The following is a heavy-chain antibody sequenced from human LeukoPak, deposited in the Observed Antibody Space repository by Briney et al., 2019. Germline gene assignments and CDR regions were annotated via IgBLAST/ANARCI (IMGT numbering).Heavy chain of an antibody. CDR1: GGSISNYY. Sequence: KPSETLSLTCTVSGGSISNYYWSWLRQPPGKGLEWIGYIYFRGSTDYNPSLKSRVTISVDTSKNQFSLKLTSVTVADTAVYYCARGSVDTKVDIWGQGTMVTVSS. CDR2: IYFRGST. J-gene: IGHJ3*02. V-gene: IGHV4-59*01. D-gene: IGHD2-8*01. CDR3: ARGSVDTKVDI.